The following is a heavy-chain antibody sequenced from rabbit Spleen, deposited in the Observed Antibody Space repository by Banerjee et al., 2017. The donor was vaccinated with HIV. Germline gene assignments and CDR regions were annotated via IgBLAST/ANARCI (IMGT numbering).Heavy chain of an antibody. D-gene: IGHD8-1*01. CDR2: INMVTGKS. Sequence: QEQLEESGGGLVKPEGSLTLTCKASGVSFSDKDVMCWVRQAPGKGLEWIACINMVTGKSVYATWAKGRFIMSRTSSTTVTLQMTSLTAADTATYFCARDTGSSFSSYGMDLWGPGTLVTVS. J-gene: IGHJ6*01. V-gene: IGHV1S45*01. CDR1: GVSFSDKDV. CDR3: ARDTGSSFSSYGMDL.